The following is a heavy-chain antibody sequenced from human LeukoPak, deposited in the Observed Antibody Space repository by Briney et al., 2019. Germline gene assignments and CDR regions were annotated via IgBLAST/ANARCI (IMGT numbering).Heavy chain of an antibody. Sequence: SETLSLTCTVSGGSISSYYWSWIRRPPGKGLEWIGYIYYSGSTNYNPSLKSRVTISVDTSKNQFSLKLSSVTAADTAVYYCARNKTYYDFSNWFDPWGQGTLVTVSS. CDR2: IYYSGST. J-gene: IGHJ5*02. CDR3: ARNKTYYDFSNWFDP. D-gene: IGHD3-3*01. CDR1: GGSISSYY. V-gene: IGHV4-59*08.